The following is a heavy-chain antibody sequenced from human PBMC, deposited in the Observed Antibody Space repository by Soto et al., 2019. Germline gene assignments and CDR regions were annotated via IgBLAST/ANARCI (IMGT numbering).Heavy chain of an antibody. D-gene: IGHD2-15*01. V-gene: IGHV4-31*03. CDR1: GGSISSGGYY. Sequence: SETLSLTCTVSGGSISSGGYYWSWIRQHPGKGLEWIGYIYYSGSTYYNPSLKSRVTISVDTSKNQFSLKLSSVTAADTAVYYCASSSLGYCSGGSCENWFDPWGQGTLVTVSS. CDR2: IYYSGST. J-gene: IGHJ5*02. CDR3: ASSSLGYCSGGSCENWFDP.